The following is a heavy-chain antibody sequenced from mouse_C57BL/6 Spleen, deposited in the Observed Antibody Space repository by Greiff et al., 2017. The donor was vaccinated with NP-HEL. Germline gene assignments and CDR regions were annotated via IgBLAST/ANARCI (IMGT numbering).Heavy chain of an antibody. CDR2: ISYDGSN. Sequence: DVQLQESGPGLVKPSQSLSLTCSVTGYSITSGYYWNWIRQFPGNKLEWMGYISYDGSNNYNPSLKNRISITRDTSKNQFFLKLNSVTTEDTATYYCAREEDYGGLDNWGQGTTLTVSS. V-gene: IGHV3-6*01. CDR3: AREEDYGGLDN. J-gene: IGHJ2*01. D-gene: IGHD2-4*01. CDR1: GYSITSGYY.